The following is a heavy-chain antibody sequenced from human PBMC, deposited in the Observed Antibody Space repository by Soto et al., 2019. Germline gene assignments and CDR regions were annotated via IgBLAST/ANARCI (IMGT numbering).Heavy chain of an antibody. CDR3: AGNRGWEMRDY. CDR1: GFTFTHYW. D-gene: IGHD6-19*01. CDR2: INIDGTEK. Sequence: EVQLVESGGALVQPGGSLRLSCATSGFTFTHYWINWVRQAPGKGLEWVANINIDGTEKYYGDSVKGRFTISRDNAKNALYLHMDSLRDEDMAVYYCAGNRGWEMRDYWGQGTLVTVSS. J-gene: IGHJ4*02. V-gene: IGHV3-7*01.